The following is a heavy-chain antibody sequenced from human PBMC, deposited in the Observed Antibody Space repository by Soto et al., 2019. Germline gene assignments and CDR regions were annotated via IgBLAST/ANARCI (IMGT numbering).Heavy chain of an antibody. CDR2: ISPSGGST. J-gene: IGHJ3*02. Sequence: EVQLLESGGGLVQPGGSLRLSCAASGFTFRSYDMSWVRQAPGKGLEWVSGISPSGGSTYYAASVKGRFTISRDNSKNTLHLQMSSLRAEDTALSYCAKDFYDPGAFDIWGQGTMVTVSS. CDR3: AKDFYDPGAFDI. D-gene: IGHD3-3*01. V-gene: IGHV3-23*01. CDR1: GFTFRSYD.